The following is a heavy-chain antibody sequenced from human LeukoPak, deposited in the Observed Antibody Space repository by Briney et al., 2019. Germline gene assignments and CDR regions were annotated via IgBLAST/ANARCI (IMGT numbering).Heavy chain of an antibody. CDR3: ASLSHIAAATDPYYFDY. Sequence: SVKVSCKASGGTFSSYAISWVRQAPGQGLEWMGGIIPIFGTANYAQKFQGRVTITTDESTSTAYMELSSLRSEDTAVYYCASLSHIAAATDPYYFDYWGQGTLVTVSS. J-gene: IGHJ4*02. CDR1: GGTFSSYA. D-gene: IGHD6-13*01. V-gene: IGHV1-69*05. CDR2: IIPIFGTA.